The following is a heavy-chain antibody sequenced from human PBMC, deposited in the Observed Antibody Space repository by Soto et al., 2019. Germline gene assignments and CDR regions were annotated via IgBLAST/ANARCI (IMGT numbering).Heavy chain of an antibody. V-gene: IGHV4-30-2*01. CDR1: GGSISSGGYS. Sequence: TLSLTCAVAGGSISSGGYSWSWIRQPPGKGLEWIGYIYQSGSTYYNPSLKSRVTISVDRSRNQFSLKLSSVTAADTAVYFCATQSYSNSGAYYYYAMDVWGQGTTVTVSS. CDR2: IYQSGST. J-gene: IGHJ6*02. D-gene: IGHD4-4*01. CDR3: ATQSYSNSGAYYYYAMDV.